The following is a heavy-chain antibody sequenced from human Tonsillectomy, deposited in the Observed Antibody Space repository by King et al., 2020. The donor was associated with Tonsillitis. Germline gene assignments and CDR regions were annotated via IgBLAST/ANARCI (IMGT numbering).Heavy chain of an antibody. CDR2: ISGSGGST. CDR1: GFIFSSYA. CDR3: AKSYDSNGCEYHIYMDV. J-gene: IGHJ6*03. D-gene: IGHD3-22*01. V-gene: IGHV3-23*04. Sequence: VQLVESGGGLVQPGGSLRLSCVASGFIFSSYAMSWVRQAPGKGLEWVSTISGSGGSTYYADSVKGRFTISRDNSKKTLYLQMNSLRAEDTAVYYCAKSYDSNGCEYHIYMDVWGKGTTVTVSS.